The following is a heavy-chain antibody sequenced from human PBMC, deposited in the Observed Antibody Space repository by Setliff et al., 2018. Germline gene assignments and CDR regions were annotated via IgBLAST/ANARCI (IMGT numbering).Heavy chain of an antibody. V-gene: IGHV4-34*01. CDR3: ARDPGFHSGTWCLGD. CDR2: SNHGGST. J-gene: IGHJ4*02. CDR1: GESFSNNY. Sequence: SETLSLTCSVYGESFSNNYWSWIRQTPGKGLEWIGESNHGGSTSYHPSLKSRLTMSVDTSKNQFSLRLTSVTAADTAVYYCARDPGFHSGTWCLGDWGQGTQVTVSS. D-gene: IGHD2-8*01.